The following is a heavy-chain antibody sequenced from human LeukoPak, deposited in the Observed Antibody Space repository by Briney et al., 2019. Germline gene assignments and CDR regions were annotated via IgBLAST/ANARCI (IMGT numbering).Heavy chain of an antibody. CDR1: GFTFSSYA. CDR2: ISGSGGST. V-gene: IGHV3-23*01. D-gene: IGHD6-19*01. J-gene: IGHJ4*02. CDR3: AKEKQWPDSKFDY. Sequence: GGSLRLSCAASGFTFSSYAMSWVRQAPGKGLEWVSAISGSGGSTYYADSVKGRFTTSRDNSKNTLYLQMNSLRAEDMAVYYCAKEKQWPDSKFDYWGQGTLVAVSS.